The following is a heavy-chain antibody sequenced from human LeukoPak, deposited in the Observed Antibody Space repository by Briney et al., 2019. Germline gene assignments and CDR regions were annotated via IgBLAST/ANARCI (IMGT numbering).Heavy chain of an antibody. Sequence: SGGSLRLSCVTSGFTFTSHALYWVRQAPGRGLEYVSAISSNAASTYYAESVKGRFTISRDTSMSTLYLQMGSLRPEDTAVYYCARRERNAFDYWGEGTMVTVS. CDR3: ARRERNAFDY. J-gene: IGHJ4*02. V-gene: IGHV3-64*02. CDR2: ISSNAAST. CDR1: GFTFTSHA. D-gene: IGHD2-8*01.